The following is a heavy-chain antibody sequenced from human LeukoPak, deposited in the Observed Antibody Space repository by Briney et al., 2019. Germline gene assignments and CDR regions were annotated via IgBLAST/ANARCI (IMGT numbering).Heavy chain of an antibody. D-gene: IGHD6-6*01. Sequence: GASVKVSCKASGYTFTGYYMHWVRQAPGQGLEGMGWINPNSGGTNYAQKFQGRVTMTRDTSISTAYMELTRMRADDAVLYYCGREGDSTSNWFGPWGEGALVTVSS. CDR2: INPNSGGT. V-gene: IGHV1-2*02. J-gene: IGHJ5*02. CDR3: GREGDSTSNWFGP. CDR1: GYTFTGYY.